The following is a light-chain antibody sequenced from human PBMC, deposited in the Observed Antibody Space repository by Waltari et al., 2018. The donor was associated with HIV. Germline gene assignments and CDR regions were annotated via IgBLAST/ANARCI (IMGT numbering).Light chain of an antibody. CDR2: KAS. Sequence: DIQMTQSPSTLSASVGDRVTITCRASQSLSRWLAWYQQKPGRAPNLLIYKASSLQSGVPSRFSGSGFGTDFTLTISSLQPDDSATYYCQQYNSYPLTFGGGTKVEIK. CDR1: QSLSRW. CDR3: QQYNSYPLT. V-gene: IGKV1-5*03. J-gene: IGKJ4*01.